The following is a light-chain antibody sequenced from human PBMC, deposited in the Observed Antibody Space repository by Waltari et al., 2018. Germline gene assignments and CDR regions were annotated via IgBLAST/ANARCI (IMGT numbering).Light chain of an antibody. J-gene: IGLJ3*02. V-gene: IGLV1-44*01. Sequence: QSVLTQPPSASGTPGQRVTISCSGSNPNIGSNIVNWYQQLPGTAPKLLIYRNNQRPSGVPDRFSGCKSGTSASLAISGLQSEDEADYYCATWDDSLNGQVFGGGTKLTVL. CDR1: NPNIGSNI. CDR3: ATWDDSLNGQV. CDR2: RNN.